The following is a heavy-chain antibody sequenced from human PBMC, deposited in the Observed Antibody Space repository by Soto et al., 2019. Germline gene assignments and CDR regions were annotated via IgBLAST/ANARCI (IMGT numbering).Heavy chain of an antibody. V-gene: IGHV4-30-4*01. D-gene: IGHD1-26*01. J-gene: IGHJ6*02. Sequence: QVQLQESGPGLVKPSQTLSLTCTVSGGSISSGDYYWSWIRQPPGKGLEWIGYIYYSGSTYYNPSLKSRVTISVDTSKNQFSLKLSSVTAADTAVYYCARGSKVGATTFDYYYYYGMDVWGQGTTVTVSS. CDR2: IYYSGST. CDR3: ARGSKVGATTFDYYYYYGMDV. CDR1: GGSISSGDYY.